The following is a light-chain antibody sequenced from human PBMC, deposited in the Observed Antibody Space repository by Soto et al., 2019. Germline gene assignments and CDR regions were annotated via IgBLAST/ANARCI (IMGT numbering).Light chain of an antibody. CDR1: QTVSRMY. CDR2: GTS. V-gene: IGKV3D-7*01. CDR3: HQDFNLPWT. J-gene: IGKJ1*01. Sequence: DSVLTPCPFPQALSPAERASLSCRASQTVSRMYLSWFQQKPGQAPRLLIYGTSTRATGIPVRFSGSGSGTDFTLTISSLQPEDFAVYFCHQDFNLPWTFGQGTKVDI.